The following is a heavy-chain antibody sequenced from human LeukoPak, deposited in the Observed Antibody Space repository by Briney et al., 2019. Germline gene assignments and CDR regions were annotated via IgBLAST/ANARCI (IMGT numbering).Heavy chain of an antibody. Sequence: GGSLRLSCAASGFTFSSYSMNWVRQAPGKGLEWVSAISDSGISTYYADSVRGRFTISRDNSKSTLYLQMNGLRGEDTAVYYCAKLIAVAGTDDYWGQGTLVTVSS. D-gene: IGHD6-19*01. CDR1: GFTFSSYS. V-gene: IGHV3-23*01. CDR3: AKLIAVAGTDDY. CDR2: ISDSGIST. J-gene: IGHJ4*02.